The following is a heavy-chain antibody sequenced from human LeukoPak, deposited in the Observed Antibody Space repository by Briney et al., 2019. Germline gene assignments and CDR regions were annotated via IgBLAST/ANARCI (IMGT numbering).Heavy chain of an antibody. Sequence: TGGSLRLSCAASGFTFDDHGMSWVRQVPGKGLEWVSGIKWDGGSTGYADSVKGRFTISRDNAKNTLYLQMNSLRAEDTAVYYCARRAGGYSHPYDYWGQGILVTVSS. J-gene: IGHJ4*02. CDR3: ARRAGGYSHPYDY. D-gene: IGHD4-23*01. V-gene: IGHV3-20*04. CDR1: GFTFDDHG. CDR2: IKWDGGST.